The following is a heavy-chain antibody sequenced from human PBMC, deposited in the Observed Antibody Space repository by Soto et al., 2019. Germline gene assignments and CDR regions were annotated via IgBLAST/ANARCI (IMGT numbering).Heavy chain of an antibody. V-gene: IGHV3-33*01. D-gene: IGHD2-2*01. CDR3: ARGGTVVVPAAMAARRYYYYGMDV. CDR1: GFTFSSYG. Sequence: QVQLVESGGGVVQPGRSLRLSCAASGFTFSSYGMHWIRQAPGKGLEWVAVIWYDGSNKYYADSVKGRFTISRDNSKNTLYLQMNSLRAEDTAVYYCARGGTVVVPAAMAARRYYYYGMDVWGQGTTVTVSS. J-gene: IGHJ6*02. CDR2: IWYDGSNK.